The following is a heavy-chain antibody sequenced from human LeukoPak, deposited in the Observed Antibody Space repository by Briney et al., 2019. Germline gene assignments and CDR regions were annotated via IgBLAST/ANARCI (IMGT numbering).Heavy chain of an antibody. CDR2: MNPNSGNT. CDR3: ARGKRVGAAAPGYYYYYMDV. CDR1: GYTFTSYD. Sequence: ASVKVSCKASGYTFTSYDINWVRQATRQGLEWMGWMNPNSGNTGYAQKFQGRVTITRNTSISTAYMELSSLRSEDTAVYYCARGKRVGAAAPGYYYYYMDVWGKGTTVTVSS. V-gene: IGHV1-8*03. J-gene: IGHJ6*03. D-gene: IGHD6-13*01.